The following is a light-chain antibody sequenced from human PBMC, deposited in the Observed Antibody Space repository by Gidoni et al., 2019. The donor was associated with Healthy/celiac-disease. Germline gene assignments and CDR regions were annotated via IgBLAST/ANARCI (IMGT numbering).Light chain of an antibody. V-gene: IGLV2-14*01. J-gene: IGLJ2*01. CDR1: SSDVGGYNY. Sequence: HSALTQPASASGSPGQSITISCTGTSSDVGGYNYVSWYQQHPGKAPKLMIYDVSNRPSGVSNRFSGSKSGNTASLTISGLQAEDEADYYCSSYTSSSTLLVVFGGGTKLTVL. CDR2: DVS. CDR3: SSYTSSSTLLVV.